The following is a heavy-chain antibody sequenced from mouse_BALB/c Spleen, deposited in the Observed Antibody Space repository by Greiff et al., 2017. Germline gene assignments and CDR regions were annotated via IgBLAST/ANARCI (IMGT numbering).Heavy chain of an antibody. CDR1: GFTFSVYG. CDR2: ISNLAYSI. V-gene: IGHV5-15*02. CDR3: ARIISGYYAMDY. J-gene: IGHJ4*01. D-gene: IGHD3-1*01. Sequence: EVQLVESGGGLVQPGGSRKLSCAASGFTFSVYGMAWVRQAPGKGPEWVAFISNLAYSIYYADTVTGRFTISRENAKNTLYLEMSSLRSEDTAMYYCARIISGYYAMDYWGQGTSVTVSS.